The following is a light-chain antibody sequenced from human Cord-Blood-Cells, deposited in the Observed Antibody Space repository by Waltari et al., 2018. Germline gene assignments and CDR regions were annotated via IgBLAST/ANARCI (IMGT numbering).Light chain of an antibody. J-gene: IGLJ3*02. CDR3: QSYDSSLSGWV. Sequence: QSLLTQPPSVSGAPGQRVTISCTGSSSNIGAGYDVHWYQQLPGTAPKLLIYGNSKLPSGVPDRFSGSKSGTSACLAITGLQAEDEADYYCQSYDSSLSGWVFGGGTKLTVL. V-gene: IGLV1-40*01. CDR2: GNS. CDR1: SSNIGAGYD.